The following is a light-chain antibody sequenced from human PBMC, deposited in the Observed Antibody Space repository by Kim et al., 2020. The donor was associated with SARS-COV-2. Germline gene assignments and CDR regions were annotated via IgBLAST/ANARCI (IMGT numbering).Light chain of an antibody. CDR3: QYYGPSPA. CDR1: QSVNSGL. Sequence: EIVLTQSPGTLSLSPGERATLSCRASQSVNSGLLAWYQQKPGQAPRLLMYGASSRATGTPDRFGGSESGTDFTLTISRLEPEDFAVYYCQYYGPSPAFGPGTKVDIK. J-gene: IGKJ3*01. V-gene: IGKV3-20*01. CDR2: GAS.